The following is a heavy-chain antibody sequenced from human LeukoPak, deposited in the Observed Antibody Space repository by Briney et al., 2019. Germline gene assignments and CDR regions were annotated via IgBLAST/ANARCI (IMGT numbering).Heavy chain of an antibody. CDR3: ARVGWLIVNFDY. CDR2: MNPNSGNT. D-gene: IGHD3-22*01. CDR1: GYTFTSYD. Sequence: ASVKVSCKASGYTFTSYDINWVRQATGQGLEWMGWMNPNSGNTGYAQKLQGRVTMTTDTSTSTAYMELRSLRSDDTAVYYCARVGWLIVNFDYWGQGTLVTVSS. V-gene: IGHV1-8*02. J-gene: IGHJ4*02.